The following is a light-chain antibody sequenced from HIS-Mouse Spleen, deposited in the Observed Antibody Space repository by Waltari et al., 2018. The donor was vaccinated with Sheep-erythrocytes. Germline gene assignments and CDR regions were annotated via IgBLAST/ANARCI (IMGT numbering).Light chain of an antibody. CDR1: QGISSY. Sequence: AIRMTQSPSSCSASTGNRVTITCRSIQGISSYLAWYQQKPGKAPKLLIYAASTLQSRVPSRFSGSGSGTDFTLTISCLQSEDFATYYCQQYYSYPPTFGQGTNVEIK. V-gene: IGKV1-8*01. CDR2: AAS. J-gene: IGKJ1*01. CDR3: QQYYSYPPT.